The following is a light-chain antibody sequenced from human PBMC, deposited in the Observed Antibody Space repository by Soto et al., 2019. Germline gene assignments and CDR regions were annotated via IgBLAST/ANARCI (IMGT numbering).Light chain of an antibody. CDR1: SSDVGGYNY. CDR3: SSYTSSSTLAV. Sequence: QSVLTQPASASGSPGQSITISCTGTSSDVGGYNYVSWYQQHPGKATKLMIYDVSNRPSGVSNRFSGSKSGNTASLTISGLQAEDEADYYCSSYTSSSTLAVFGTGTKVTVL. V-gene: IGLV2-14*01. CDR2: DVS. J-gene: IGLJ1*01.